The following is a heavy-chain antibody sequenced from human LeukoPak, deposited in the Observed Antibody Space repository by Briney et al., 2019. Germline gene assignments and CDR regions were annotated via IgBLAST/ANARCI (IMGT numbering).Heavy chain of an antibody. CDR2: IKSKTDGGTT. CDR3: TTRLLITFGGVIASTFDY. J-gene: IGHJ4*02. CDR1: GFTFSNAW. Sequence: GGSLRLSCAASGFTFSNAWMSWVRQAPGTGLEWVGRIKSKTDGGTTDYAAPVKGRFTISRDDSKNTLYLQMNSLKTEDTAVYYCTTRLLITFGGVIASTFDYWGQGTLVTVSS. D-gene: IGHD3-16*02. V-gene: IGHV3-15*01.